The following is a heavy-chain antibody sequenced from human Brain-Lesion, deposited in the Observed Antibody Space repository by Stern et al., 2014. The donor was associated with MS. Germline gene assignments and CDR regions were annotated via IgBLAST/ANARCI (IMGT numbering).Heavy chain of an antibody. D-gene: IGHD3-10*01. Sequence: VQLVESGAEVKKPGASVKVSCKASGYTFTGYYMYWVRQASGQGLEWMGWINPNSGGTHYAQKFQGRVTMTRDTSITTAYMELSRLRSDDTAVYYCARGYYGSGRPQKGMDVWGQGTTVTVSS. CDR2: INPNSGGT. CDR3: ARGYYGSGRPQKGMDV. V-gene: IGHV1-2*02. CDR1: GYTFTGYY. J-gene: IGHJ6*02.